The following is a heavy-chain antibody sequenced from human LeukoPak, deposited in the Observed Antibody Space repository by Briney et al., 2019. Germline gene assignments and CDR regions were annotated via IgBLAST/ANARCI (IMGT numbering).Heavy chain of an antibody. D-gene: IGHD3-22*01. CDR1: GYTFTDYF. CDR3: VINGDYYDSSGGG. V-gene: IGHV1-2*02. J-gene: IGHJ4*02. CDR2: INPNSGGT. Sequence: ASVKVSCKASGYTFTDYFLHWVRQAPGQGLEWMGWINPNSGGTNYAQKFQGRVTMTRDTSISTAYMELSRLRSDDTAVYYCVINGDYYDSSGGGWGQGTLVTVSS.